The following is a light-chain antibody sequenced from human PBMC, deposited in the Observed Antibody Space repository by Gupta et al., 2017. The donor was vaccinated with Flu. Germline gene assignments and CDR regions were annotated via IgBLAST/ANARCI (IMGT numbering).Light chain of an antibody. CDR3: QQEGSSPLT. J-gene: IGKJ4*01. CDR1: QSVSSIY. CDR2: GTS. Sequence: EIVLTQSPGTLSLSPGERATLSCRASQSVSSIYLAWYQHKSGQAPRLLIYGTSARATGIPDRFSGSGSGTDFTLTISRREPEDFAVYYCQQEGSSPLTFGGGTKVEIK. V-gene: IGKV3-20*01.